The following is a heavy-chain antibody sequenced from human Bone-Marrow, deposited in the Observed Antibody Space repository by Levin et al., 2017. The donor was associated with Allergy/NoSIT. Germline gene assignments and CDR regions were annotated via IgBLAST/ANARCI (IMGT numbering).Heavy chain of an antibody. CDR2: IAYDRSTT. D-gene: IGHD3-10*01. CDR3: ARDRFDEQLMRLDL. Sequence: GGSLRLSCAASGFTFSTFSMHWVRQAPGKGLEWVAVIAYDRSTTSYADSVKGRFTISRDNPKNTVTLQMNNLRPGATAVYYCARDRFDEQLMRLDLWGRGTLVTVSS. V-gene: IGHV3-30*04. CDR1: GFTFSTFS. J-gene: IGHJ2*01.